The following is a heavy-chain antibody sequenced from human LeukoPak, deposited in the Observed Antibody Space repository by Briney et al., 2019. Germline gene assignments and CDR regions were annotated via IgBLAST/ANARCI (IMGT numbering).Heavy chain of an antibody. CDR1: GDSISSSSYY. J-gene: IGHJ4*02. CDR3: ARDESNEQSGSYFDY. V-gene: IGHV4-39*07. D-gene: IGHD1-26*01. CDR2: IYYDGDT. Sequence: SETLSRTCTVSGDSISSSSYYWGWIRQPPGKGLEWIGTIYYDGDTYYNPSLKSRVTISADKSKNQFSLRLSSVTAADTAVYYCARDESNEQSGSYFDYWGQGTLVTVSS.